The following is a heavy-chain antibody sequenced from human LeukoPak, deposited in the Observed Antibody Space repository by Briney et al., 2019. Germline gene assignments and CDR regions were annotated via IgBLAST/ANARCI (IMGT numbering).Heavy chain of an antibody. CDR1: EFSFSSYE. Sequence: GGSLRLSCTASEFSFSSYEINWVRQAPGKGLEWVSYIYSSGSPIYYADSVKGRVTISRDNAKNTVYLQMSGLRAEDTAVYYCARDYGGNRRGYDIWGQGTMVTVSS. D-gene: IGHD4-23*01. J-gene: IGHJ3*02. CDR3: ARDYGGNRRGYDI. V-gene: IGHV3-48*03. CDR2: IYSSGSPI.